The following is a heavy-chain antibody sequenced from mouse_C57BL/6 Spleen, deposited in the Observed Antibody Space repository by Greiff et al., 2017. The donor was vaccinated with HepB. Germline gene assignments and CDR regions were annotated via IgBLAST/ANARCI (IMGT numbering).Heavy chain of an antibody. J-gene: IGHJ1*03. CDR3: ATLITTVVARYFDV. CDR2: ISSGGSYT. V-gene: IGHV5-6*02. CDR1: GFTFSSYG. Sequence: EVKLVESGGDLVKPGGSLKLSCAASGFTFSSYGMSWVRQTPDKRLEWVATISSGGSYTYYPDSVKGRFTISRDNAKNTLYLQMSSLKSEDTAMYYCATLITTVVARYFDVWGTGTTVTVSS. D-gene: IGHD1-1*01.